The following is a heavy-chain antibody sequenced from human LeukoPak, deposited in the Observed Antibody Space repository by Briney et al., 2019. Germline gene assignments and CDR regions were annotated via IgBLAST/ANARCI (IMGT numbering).Heavy chain of an antibody. CDR3: AKVKLVVIITASFDY. Sequence: GGSLRLSCAASGFTFSSYAMSWVRQAPGEGLEWVSGISDNGGSTYYADSVKGRFTISRDNSKNKLYLQMNSLRAEDTAVYFCAKVKLVVIITASFDYWGQGTLVTVSS. CDR1: GFTFSSYA. D-gene: IGHD3-22*01. CDR2: ISDNGGST. V-gene: IGHV3-23*01. J-gene: IGHJ4*02.